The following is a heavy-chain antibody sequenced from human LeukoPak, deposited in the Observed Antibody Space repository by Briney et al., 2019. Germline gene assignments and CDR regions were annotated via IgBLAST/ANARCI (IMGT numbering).Heavy chain of an antibody. CDR1: GGSFSGHY. CDR2: INHSGST. V-gene: IGHV4-34*01. Sequence: PSETLSLTCAVYGGSFSGHYWSWIRQPPGKGPEWIGEINHSGSTNYNPSLKSRVTISVDTSKNQFSLKLSSVTAADAAVYYCARGPSSGLFDYWGQGTLVTVSS. CDR3: ARGPSSGLFDY. D-gene: IGHD3-22*01. J-gene: IGHJ4*02.